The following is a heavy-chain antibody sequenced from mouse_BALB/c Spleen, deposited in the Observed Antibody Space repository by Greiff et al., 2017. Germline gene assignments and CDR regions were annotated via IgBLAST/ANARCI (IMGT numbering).Heavy chain of an antibody. V-gene: IGHV3-8*02. CDR1: GDSITSGY. D-gene: IGHD2-2*01. Sequence: EVQLQESGPSLVKPSQTLSLTCSVTGDSITSGYWNWIRKFPGNKLEYMGYISYSGSTYYNPSLKSRISITRDTSKNQYYLQLNSVTTEDTATYYCARFLRRNGYYNAMDYWGQGTSVTVSS. CDR2: ISYSGST. CDR3: ARFLRRNGYYNAMDY. J-gene: IGHJ4*01.